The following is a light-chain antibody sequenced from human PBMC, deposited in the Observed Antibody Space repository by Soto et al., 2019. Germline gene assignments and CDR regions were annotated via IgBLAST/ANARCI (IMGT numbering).Light chain of an antibody. CDR2: GNS. CDR1: SSNIGAGYY. V-gene: IGLV1-40*01. Sequence: QSVLTQPPSVSGAPGQRVTISCTGSSSNIGAGYYVHWYQQLPGKAPKLLIYGNSNRPSGVPNRFSGSKSGNSASLAITGLQAEDEADYYCQSYDSSLSGSVVFGGGTKLTVL. J-gene: IGLJ2*01. CDR3: QSYDSSLSGSVV.